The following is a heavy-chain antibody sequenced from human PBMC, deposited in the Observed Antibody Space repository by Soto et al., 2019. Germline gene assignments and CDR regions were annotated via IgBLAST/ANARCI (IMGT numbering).Heavy chain of an antibody. D-gene: IGHD3-10*01. CDR3: ARDLDSITMVRGVMNYGMDV. CDR1: GGSISSGGYY. Sequence: SETLSLTCTVSGGSISSGGYYWNWIRQHPGRGLEWIGYIYYSGSTYYNPSLKSRVTISVDTSKNQCSLKLSSMTAADTAVYYCARDLDSITMVRGVMNYGMDVWGQGTTVT. CDR2: IYYSGST. V-gene: IGHV4-31*03. J-gene: IGHJ6*02.